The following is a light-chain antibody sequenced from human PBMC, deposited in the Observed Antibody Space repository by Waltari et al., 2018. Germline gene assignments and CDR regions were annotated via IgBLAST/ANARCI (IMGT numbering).Light chain of an antibody. CDR2: DVS. CDR3: SSYTSSSTLDVV. CDR1: SSDFGGYNY. V-gene: IGLV2-14*03. J-gene: IGLJ2*01. Sequence: QSALTQPASVSGSPGQSITLPCTGTSSDFGGYNYVSLSPQHPGKAPNLMIYDVSNRPSGVSNRFSGSKSGNTASLTISGLQAEDEADYYCSSYTSSSTLDVVFGGGTKLTVL.